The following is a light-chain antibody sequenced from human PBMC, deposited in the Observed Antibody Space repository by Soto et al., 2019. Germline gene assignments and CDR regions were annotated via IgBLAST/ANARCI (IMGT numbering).Light chain of an antibody. CDR1: QTVGVR. J-gene: IGKJ1*01. Sequence: EIVLTQSAATLSASPGERATLSCRASQTVGVRLAWYQHKPGQAPRLLIYEASSRATGIPDRFSGSGSGTDFTLTISRLEPEDFAVYYCQQYGSTPRTFGQRTKVDI. CDR2: EAS. V-gene: IGKV3-20*01. CDR3: QQYGSTPRT.